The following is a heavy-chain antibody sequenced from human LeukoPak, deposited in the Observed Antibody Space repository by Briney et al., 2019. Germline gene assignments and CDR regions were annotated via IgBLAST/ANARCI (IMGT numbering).Heavy chain of an antibody. CDR2: IYPGDSDT. D-gene: IGHD5-12*01. J-gene: IGHJ5*02. V-gene: IGHV5-51*01. Sequence: GESLKISCKGSGYSFTSYWIGWVRQVPGKGLEWMGIIYPGDSDTRYSPSFQGQVTISADKSISTAYLQWSSLKASDTAMYYCARHLKRGYSGYDYGSGFDPWGQGTLVTVSS. CDR3: ARHLKRGYSGYDYGSGFDP. CDR1: GYSFTSYW.